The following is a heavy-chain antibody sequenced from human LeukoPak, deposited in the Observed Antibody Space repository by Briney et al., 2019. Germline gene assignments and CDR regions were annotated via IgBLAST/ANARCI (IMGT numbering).Heavy chain of an antibody. CDR1: GFTFSNYA. V-gene: IGHV3-23*01. CDR3: AKDVGYCSSTTCYKPFDY. J-gene: IGHJ4*02. Sequence: GGSLRLSCAASGFTFSNYAMSWVRQAPGKGLEWVSAFSGSGGSTYYADSVKGRFTISRDNSKNTLYLQMNSLRAEDTAVYYCAKDVGYCSSTTCYKPFDYCGQGTLVTVSS. D-gene: IGHD2-2*02. CDR2: FSGSGGST.